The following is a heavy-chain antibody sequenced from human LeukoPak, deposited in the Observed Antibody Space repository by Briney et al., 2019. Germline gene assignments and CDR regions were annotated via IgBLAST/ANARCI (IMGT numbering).Heavy chain of an antibody. V-gene: IGHV1-46*01. CDR1: GYTFTSYY. D-gene: IGHD3-3*01. CDR2: INPSGGST. J-gene: IGHJ5*02. CDR3: ARDHIGTGITIFGVVKSWFDP. Sequence: GASVKVSCKASGYTFTSYYMHWVRQAPGQGLEWMGIINPSGGSTSYAQKFQGRVTMTRDTSTSTVYMELSSLRSEDTAVYYCARDHIGTGITIFGVVKSWFDPWGQGTLVTVSS.